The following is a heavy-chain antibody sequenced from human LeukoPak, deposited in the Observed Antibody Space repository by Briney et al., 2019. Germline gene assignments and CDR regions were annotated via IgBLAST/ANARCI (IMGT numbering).Heavy chain of an antibody. CDR3: ARGIVPITIFGVVIIRDYFDY. CDR1: GFTFSSYG. V-gene: IGHV3-30*02. D-gene: IGHD3-3*01. Sequence: GGSLRLSCAASGFTFSSYGMHWVRQAPGKGVEWVAFIRYDGSNKYYADSVKGRFTISRDNSKNTLYLQMNSLRAEDTAVYYCARGIVPITIFGVVIIRDYFDYWGQGTLVTVSS. CDR2: IRYDGSNK. J-gene: IGHJ4*02.